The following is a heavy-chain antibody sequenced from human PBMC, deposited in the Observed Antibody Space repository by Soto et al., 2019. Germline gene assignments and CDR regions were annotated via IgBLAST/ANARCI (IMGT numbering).Heavy chain of an antibody. D-gene: IGHD4-17*01. CDR1: GGTFSSYA. V-gene: IGHV1-69*06. J-gene: IGHJ3*02. CDR2: IIPIFGTA. CDR3: AKDSSTTVTTPDAFDI. Sequence: QVQLVQSGAEVKKPGSSVKVSCKASGGTFSSYAISWVRQAPGQGLEWMGGIIPIFGTANYAQKFQGRVTITADKSTSTAYMELSSLRSEDTAVYYCAKDSSTTVTTPDAFDIWGQGTMVTVSS.